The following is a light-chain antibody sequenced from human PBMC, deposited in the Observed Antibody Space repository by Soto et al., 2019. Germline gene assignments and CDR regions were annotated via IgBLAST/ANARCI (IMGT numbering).Light chain of an antibody. CDR3: SSYAGNNILDV. J-gene: IGLJ1*01. V-gene: IGLV2-8*01. CDR1: SSDVGGYNY. CDR2: EVS. Sequence: QSALTQPPSASGSPGQSVTISCTGTSSDVGGYNYVSWYQQHPGKAPKLMIYEVSKRPSGVPDRFSGSKSGNRASLTVSGLQAEDEADYYCSSYAGNNILDVFGTGTKLTVL.